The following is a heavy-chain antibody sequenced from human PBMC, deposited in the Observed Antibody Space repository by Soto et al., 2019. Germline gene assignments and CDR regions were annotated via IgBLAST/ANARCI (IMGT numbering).Heavy chain of an antibody. CDR1: GGSFSGYY. V-gene: IGHV4-34*01. D-gene: IGHD2-2*01. Sequence: PSETLSLTCAVYGGSFSGYYWSWIRQPPGKGLEWIGEINHSGSTNYNPSLKSRVTISVDTSKNQFSLKLSSVTAADTAVYYCARGLQAVNIVVVPAATNWFDPWGQGTLVTVSS. J-gene: IGHJ5*02. CDR2: INHSGST. CDR3: ARGLQAVNIVVVPAATNWFDP.